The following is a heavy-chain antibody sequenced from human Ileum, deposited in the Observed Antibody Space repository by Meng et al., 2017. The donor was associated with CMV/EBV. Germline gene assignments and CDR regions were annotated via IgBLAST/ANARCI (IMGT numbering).Heavy chain of an antibody. CDR3: AKGSSNYHDS. Sequence: GASLMISCTASGFTFCSYWMHWVRQVPGKGLVWLLRTNGDESRPTYADSVKGRFTISRDNAKNTLYLQMNGLRAEDTAVYFCAKGSSNYHDSWGQGTLVTVSS. CDR2: TNGDESRP. J-gene: IGHJ4*02. V-gene: IGHV3-74*01. CDR1: GFTFCSYW.